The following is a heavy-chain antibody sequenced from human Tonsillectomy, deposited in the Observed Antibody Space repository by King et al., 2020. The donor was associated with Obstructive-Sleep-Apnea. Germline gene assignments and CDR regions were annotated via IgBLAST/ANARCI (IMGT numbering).Heavy chain of an antibody. CDR2: IYHSGST. Sequence: QLQESGPGLVKPSETLSLTCTVSGYSISSGYYWGWIRQPPGKGLEWIGSIYHSGSTYYTPSLKSRVTISVDTSKNQFSLKLSSVTAADTAVYYCARGHRSSWYDNWFDPWGQGTLVTVSS. D-gene: IGHD6-13*01. CDR1: GYSISSGYY. J-gene: IGHJ5*02. V-gene: IGHV4-38-2*02. CDR3: ARGHRSSWYDNWFDP.